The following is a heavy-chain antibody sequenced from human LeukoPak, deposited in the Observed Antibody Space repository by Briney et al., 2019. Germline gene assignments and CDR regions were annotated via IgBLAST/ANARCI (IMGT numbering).Heavy chain of an antibody. V-gene: IGHV3-30*03. Sequence: GGSLRLSCAASGLTFSSHWMHWVRQAPGKGLEWVAVTSSDLNVKLYADSVKGRFTISRDNSRSTLYLQMNSLRPGDTAIYYCAREGYYGSGSPPSLYFDYWGQGTLVTVSS. CDR2: TSSDLNVK. J-gene: IGHJ4*02. D-gene: IGHD3-10*01. CDR3: AREGYYGSGSPPSLYFDY. CDR1: GLTFSSHW.